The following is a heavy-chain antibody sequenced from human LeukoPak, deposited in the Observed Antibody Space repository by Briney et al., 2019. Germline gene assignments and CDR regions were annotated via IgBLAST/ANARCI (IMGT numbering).Heavy chain of an antibody. D-gene: IGHD6-13*01. CDR3: STDAGYSSRWYNY. Sequence: GVSLRLPRAACGFTFSQAYMRGVRQAPARGLEGVGRIKSKIDGGTIDYAAPVKGRHNISRDDSGNTLHLQMNSLKTEDTAVYYCSTDAGYSSRWYNYWGQGTLVTVSS. J-gene: IGHJ4*02. V-gene: IGHV3-15*01. CDR2: IKSKIDGGTI. CDR1: GFTFSQAY.